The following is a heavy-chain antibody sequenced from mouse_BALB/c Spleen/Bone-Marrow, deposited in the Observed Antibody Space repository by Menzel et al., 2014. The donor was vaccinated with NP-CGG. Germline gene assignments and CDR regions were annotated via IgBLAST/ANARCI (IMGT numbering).Heavy chain of an antibody. V-gene: IGHV14-3*02. CDR3: ARDSPYAMDY. CDR1: GFNIKDTY. Sequence: VQLQQSGAELVKPGASVKLSCTASGFNIKDTYMHWVKQRPEQGLEWIGRIDPGNGNTKYDPKLQGKATITADTSSNTAYLQLSSLTSEDTAVYYCARDSPYAMDYWGQGTSVTVSS. CDR2: IDPGNGNT. J-gene: IGHJ4*01.